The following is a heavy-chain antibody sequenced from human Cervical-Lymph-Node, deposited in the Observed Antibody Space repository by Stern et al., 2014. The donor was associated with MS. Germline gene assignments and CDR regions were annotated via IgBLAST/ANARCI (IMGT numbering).Heavy chain of an antibody. Sequence: QVQLVESGGGVVQPGRSLRLSCAASGFTFSSYGMHWVRQAPGKGLEWVAVISYDGSNKYYADSVKGRFTISRDNSKNTLYLQMNSLRAEDTAVYYCAKDVRRFFLLGMDVWGQGTTVTVSS. CDR3: AKDVRRFFLLGMDV. CDR1: GFTFSSYG. J-gene: IGHJ6*02. D-gene: IGHD3-3*01. CDR2: ISYDGSNK. V-gene: IGHV3-30*18.